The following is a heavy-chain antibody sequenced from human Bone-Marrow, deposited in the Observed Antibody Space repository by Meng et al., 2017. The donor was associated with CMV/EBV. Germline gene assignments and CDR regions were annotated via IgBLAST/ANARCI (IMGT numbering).Heavy chain of an antibody. CDR3: ARQGRTSQDSFDI. D-gene: IGHD2-2*01. CDR1: GGSISSSSYY. Sequence: SETLSLTCTVSGGSISSSSYYWGWIRQPPGKGLEWIGSIYYSGSTYYNPSLKRRVTISVDTSKNQFSLKLSSVTAADTAVYYCARQGRTSQDSFDIWGQGTMVTVSS. V-gene: IGHV4-39*01. CDR2: IYYSGST. J-gene: IGHJ3*02.